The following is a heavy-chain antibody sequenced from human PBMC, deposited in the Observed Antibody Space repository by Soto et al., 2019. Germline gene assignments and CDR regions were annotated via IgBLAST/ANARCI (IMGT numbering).Heavy chain of an antibody. Sequence: GASLKVSCKASGYTFTSYGISWVRQAPGQGLEWMGWISAYNGNTNYAQKLQGRVTMTTDTSTSTAYMELRSLRSDDTAVYYCARGGDGARYCSSTSCSPYYYDYMDVWGKGTTVTVSS. CDR1: GYTFTSYG. CDR3: ARGGDGARYCSSTSCSPYYYDYMDV. J-gene: IGHJ6*03. CDR2: ISAYNGNT. V-gene: IGHV1-18*01. D-gene: IGHD2-2*01.